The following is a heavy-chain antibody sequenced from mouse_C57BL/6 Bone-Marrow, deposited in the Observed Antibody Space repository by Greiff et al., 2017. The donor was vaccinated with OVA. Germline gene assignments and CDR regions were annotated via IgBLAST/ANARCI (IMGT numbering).Heavy chain of an antibody. V-gene: IGHV1-55*01. CDR3: ARDYDGYYPPIAMDD. D-gene: IGHD2-3*01. CDR1: GYTFTSYW. Sequence: QVQLQQPGAELVKPGASVKMSCKASGYTFTSYWITWVKQRPGQGLEWIGDIYPGSGSTNYNEKFKSKATLIVDTSSSTAYMQLSSLTSEDSAVYYWARDYDGYYPPIAMDDWGQGTSVTVAS. J-gene: IGHJ4*01. CDR2: IYPGSGST.